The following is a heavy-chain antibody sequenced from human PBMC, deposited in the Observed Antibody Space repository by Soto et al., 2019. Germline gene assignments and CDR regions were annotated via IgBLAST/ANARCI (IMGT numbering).Heavy chain of an antibody. Sequence: QPGGSLRLSCAASGFTFSSYSINWVRQAPGKGLEWVSYMSSSTRTTYYADSVKGRFTISRDNAKNSLYLQMNSLRAEDTAVYYCAREIPYGDYAFDIWGQGTMVTVSS. CDR3: AREIPYGDYAFDI. CDR1: GFTFSSYS. D-gene: IGHD4-17*01. CDR2: MSSSTRTT. V-gene: IGHV3-48*01. J-gene: IGHJ3*02.